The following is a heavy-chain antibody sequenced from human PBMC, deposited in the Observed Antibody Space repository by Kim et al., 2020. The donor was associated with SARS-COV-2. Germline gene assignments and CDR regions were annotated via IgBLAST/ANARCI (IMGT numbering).Heavy chain of an antibody. Sequence: SETLSLTCTVSGGSISSYYWSWIRQPPGKGLVWIGYIYYSGSTNYNPSLKSRVTISVDTSKNQFSLKLSSVTAADTAVYYCARSTMGDYYYYMDVWGKGTTVTVSS. CDR2: IYYSGST. CDR3: ARSTMGDYYYYMDV. V-gene: IGHV4-59*01. CDR1: GGSISSYY. J-gene: IGHJ6*03. D-gene: IGHD3-10*01.